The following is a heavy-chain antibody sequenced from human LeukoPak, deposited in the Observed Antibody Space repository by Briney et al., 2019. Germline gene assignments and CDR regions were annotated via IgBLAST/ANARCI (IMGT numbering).Heavy chain of an antibody. J-gene: IGHJ6*03. Sequence: GASVNLSFKSSGYTFTSYGISWVWQAPGQGLGWVGWGSVYNGNTNYSHKPQGRVTMTTDTSTRTAYTVLRSLRSADTAAYYCAGNWGGYRGSSWYPPPYYYYMDVWGKGTTVTVSS. V-gene: IGHV1-18*01. CDR1: GYTFTSYG. CDR2: GSVYNGNT. CDR3: AGNWGGYRGSSWYPPPYYYYMDV. D-gene: IGHD6-13*01.